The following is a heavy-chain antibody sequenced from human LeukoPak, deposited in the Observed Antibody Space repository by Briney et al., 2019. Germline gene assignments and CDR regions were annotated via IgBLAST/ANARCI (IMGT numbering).Heavy chain of an antibody. CDR2: IYYSGST. D-gene: IGHD1-26*01. CDR1: GGSISSHD. J-gene: IGHJ4*02. V-gene: IGHV4-59*11. Sequence: AGTLSLTCTVSGGSISSHDWSWIRQPPGKGLEWIGYIYYSGSTNYNPPLKSRVPISVATSKNQFSLKLRSVTAADTAVYYCARVKWELPDYWGQGTLVTVSS. CDR3: ARVKWELPDY.